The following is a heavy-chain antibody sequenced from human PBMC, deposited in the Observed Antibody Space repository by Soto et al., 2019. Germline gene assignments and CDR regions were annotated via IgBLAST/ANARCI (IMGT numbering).Heavy chain of an antibody. CDR3: ALKNDSGYDLEGPSGFDY. V-gene: IGHV4-30-4*01. CDR1: GGSISSGDYY. D-gene: IGHD5-12*01. CDR2: IYYSGST. Sequence: PSETLSLTCTVSGGSISSGDYYWSWIRQPPGKGLEWIGYIYYSGSTYYNPSLKSRVTISVDTSKNQFSLKLSSVTAADTAVYYCALKNDSGYDLEGPSGFDYWGQGTLVTVSS. J-gene: IGHJ4*02.